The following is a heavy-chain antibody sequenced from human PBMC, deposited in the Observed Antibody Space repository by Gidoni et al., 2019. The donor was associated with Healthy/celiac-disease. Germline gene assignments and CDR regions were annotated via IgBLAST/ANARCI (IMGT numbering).Heavy chain of an antibody. D-gene: IGHD6-13*01. V-gene: IGHV3-23*04. CDR3: AKARLIGSSWSRYYFDY. Sequence: EVQLVESGGGLVQPGGSLRLSCAASGFTCSSYAMSWVRQAPGKGLEWVSAISGSGGSTYYADSVKGRFTISRDNSKNTLYLQMNSLRAEDTAEYYCAKARLIGSSWSRYYFDYWGQGTLVTVSS. CDR2: ISGSGGST. J-gene: IGHJ4*02. CDR1: GFTCSSYA.